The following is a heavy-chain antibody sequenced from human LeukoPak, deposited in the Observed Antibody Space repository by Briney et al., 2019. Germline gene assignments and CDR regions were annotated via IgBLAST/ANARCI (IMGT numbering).Heavy chain of an antibody. V-gene: IGHV4-34*01. Sequence: SETLSLTCAVYGGSFTGYYWTWIRQPPGKGLEWIGEINHSGSTNYNPSLKGRVTISVDTSKNQFSLKLRSVTAADTAVYYCARGPRQPVDRWFDPWGQGTLVTVSS. CDR3: ARGPRQPVDRWFDP. J-gene: IGHJ5*02. CDR1: GGSFTGYY. D-gene: IGHD6-13*01. CDR2: INHSGST.